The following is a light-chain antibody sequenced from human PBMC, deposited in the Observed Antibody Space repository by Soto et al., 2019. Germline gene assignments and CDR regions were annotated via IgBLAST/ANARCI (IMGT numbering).Light chain of an antibody. CDR3: QQRSNWPVT. V-gene: IGKV3-11*01. CDR1: KSVSSY. Sequence: EIVLTQSPATLSLSPGERATLSCRASKSVSSYLAWYQQKPGQAPRLLIYDASSRATGIPARFSGSGSGTEFTLTISSLEPEDVAVYYCQQRSNWPVTFGQGTRVEIK. CDR2: DAS. J-gene: IGKJ1*01.